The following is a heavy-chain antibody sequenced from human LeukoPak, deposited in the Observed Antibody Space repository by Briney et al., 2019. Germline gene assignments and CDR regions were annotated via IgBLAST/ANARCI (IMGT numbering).Heavy chain of an antibody. J-gene: IGHJ4*02. V-gene: IGHV1-69*05. CDR3: ARGGIAARPFYYYFDY. D-gene: IGHD6-6*01. Sequence: GASVKVSCKATVGTFTSYAISWVRQAPGQGPEWMGGIIPIFGTANYEQKFQGRVTITTDESTSTAYMELSSLRSEDTAVYYCARGGIAARPFYYYFDYWGQGTLVTVSS. CDR2: IIPIFGTA. CDR1: VGTFTSYA.